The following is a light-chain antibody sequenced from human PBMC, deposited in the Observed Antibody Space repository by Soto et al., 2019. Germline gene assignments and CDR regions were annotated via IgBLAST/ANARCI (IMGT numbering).Light chain of an antibody. V-gene: IGLV2-14*01. J-gene: IGLJ1*01. CDR3: SSYTSSSTRV. CDR2: DVS. CDR1: SSDVGGYKY. Sequence: QSALTQPASVSGSPGQSITISCTGTSSDVGGYKYVSWYQQHPGEAPKLMIYDVSNRPSGVSNRFSGPKSGNTASLTISGLQAEDEADYYCSSYTSSSTRVFGTGTKLTVL.